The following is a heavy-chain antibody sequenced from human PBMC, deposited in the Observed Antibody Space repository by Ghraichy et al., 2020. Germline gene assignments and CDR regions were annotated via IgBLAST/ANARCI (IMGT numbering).Heavy chain of an antibody. V-gene: IGHV4-59*08. D-gene: IGHD6-19*01. Sequence: SETLSLTCTVSGGSISSYYWSWIRQPPGKGLEWIGYIYYSGSTNYNPSLKSRVTISVDTSKNQFSLKLSSVTAADTAVYYCARGADSSGWYRDGNWFDPWGQGTLVTVSS. J-gene: IGHJ5*02. CDR1: GGSISSYY. CDR3: ARGADSSGWYRDGNWFDP. CDR2: IYYSGST.